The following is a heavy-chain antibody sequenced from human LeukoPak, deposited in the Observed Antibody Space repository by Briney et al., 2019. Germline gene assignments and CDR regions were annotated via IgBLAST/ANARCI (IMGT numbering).Heavy chain of an antibody. V-gene: IGHV4-59*08. CDR1: GGSISNYY. Sequence: PSETLSLTCNVSGGSISNYYWSWIRQPPGKGLEWIGYMYHTGHTMYNSSLKSRVTMSLDTSKNHFSLRLSSVTAADTAVYYCARHPFATPLDYWGPGTLVTVSS. CDR2: MYHTGHT. CDR3: ARHPFATPLDY. D-gene: IGHD2-15*01. J-gene: IGHJ4*02.